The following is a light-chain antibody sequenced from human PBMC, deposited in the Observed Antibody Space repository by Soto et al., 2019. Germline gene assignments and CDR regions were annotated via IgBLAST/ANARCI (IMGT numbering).Light chain of an antibody. CDR2: QIS. Sequence: IVLTQTPLTASVTPGQPASFSCGSSESLLHSDGNTYLSWLHQRPGQPPRLLIYQISKQLSGVPDRFSGSGSGTDFTLEISRVEAEDVGVYYCMQYTYWPHTFGHGTRLEIK. CDR3: MQYTYWPHT. CDR1: ESLLHSDGNTY. J-gene: IGKJ5*01. V-gene: IGKV2-24*01.